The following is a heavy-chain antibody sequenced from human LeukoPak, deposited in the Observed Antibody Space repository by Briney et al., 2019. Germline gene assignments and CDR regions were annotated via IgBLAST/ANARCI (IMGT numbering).Heavy chain of an antibody. CDR3: ARDHTYYDILTGYSFGAFDI. D-gene: IGHD3-9*01. V-gene: IGHV4-59*01. CDR2: IYYSGST. J-gene: IGHJ3*02. Sequence: PSETLSPTCTVSGGSISSYYWSWIRQPPGKGLDWIGYIYYSGSTNYNPSLKSRVTISVDTSKNQFSLKLSSVTAADTAVYYCARDHTYYDILTGYSFGAFDIWGQGTMVTVSS. CDR1: GGSISSYY.